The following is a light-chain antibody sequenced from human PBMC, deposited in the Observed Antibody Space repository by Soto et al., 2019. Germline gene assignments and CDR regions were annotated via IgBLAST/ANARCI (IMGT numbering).Light chain of an antibody. J-gene: IGKJ5*01. CDR3: QQSYSTPTIT. Sequence: DIQMTQSPSSLSASVGDRVTITCRASPSISNYLNWYQKKPGKAPNILIYASSLQSGVPSRFSGSGSGTDFTLTISSLQPEDFATYYGQQSYSTPTITFGQGTRLDIK. CDR1: PSISNY. V-gene: IGKV1-39*01. CDR2: AS.